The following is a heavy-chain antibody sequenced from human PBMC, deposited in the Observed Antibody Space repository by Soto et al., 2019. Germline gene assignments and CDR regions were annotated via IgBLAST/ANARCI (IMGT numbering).Heavy chain of an antibody. CDR3: ARLRHTMVRGWFDP. V-gene: IGHV4-59*01. D-gene: IGHD3-10*01. J-gene: IGHJ5*02. CDR2: IYYSGST. Sequence: SETLSLTCTVSGGSISSYYWSWIRQPPGKGLEWIGYIYYSGSTNYNPSLKSRVTISVDTSKNQFSLKLSSVTAADTAVYYCARLRHTMVRGWFDPWGQGTLVTVSS. CDR1: GGSISSYY.